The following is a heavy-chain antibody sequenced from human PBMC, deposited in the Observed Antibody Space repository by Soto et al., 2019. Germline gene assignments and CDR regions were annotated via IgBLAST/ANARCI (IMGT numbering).Heavy chain of an antibody. CDR2: IYKSGTS. CDR3: ARDYYDSSGYYYVSWFDP. V-gene: IGHV4-59*01. D-gene: IGHD3-22*01. CDR1: GGSISSYY. Sequence: WVTLSLTCTVSGGSISSYYWSWIRQPPGKGLEWIGYIYKSGTSNYNPSLQSRVTISIDTSKNQFSLKLSSVTAADTAMYYCARDYYDSSGYYYVSWFDPWGQGTQVTVSS. J-gene: IGHJ5*02.